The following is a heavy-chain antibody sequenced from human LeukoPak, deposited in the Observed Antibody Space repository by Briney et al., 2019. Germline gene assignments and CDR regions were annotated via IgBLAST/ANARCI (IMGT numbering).Heavy chain of an antibody. D-gene: IGHD3-3*01. V-gene: IGHV3-21*01. CDR3: ACFLEWLLSAEYFQH. CDR2: ISSSSSYI. CDR1: GFTFSSYS. Sequence: GGSLRLSCAASGFTFSSYSMNWVRQAPGKGLEWVSSISSSSSYIYYADSVKGRFTISRDNAKNSLYLQMNSLRAEDTAVYYCACFLEWLLSAEYFQHWGQGTLVTVSS. J-gene: IGHJ1*01.